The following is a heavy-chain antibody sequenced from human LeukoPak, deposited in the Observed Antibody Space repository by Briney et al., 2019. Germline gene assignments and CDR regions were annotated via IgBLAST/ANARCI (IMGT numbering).Heavy chain of an antibody. Sequence: GGSLRLSCAASGFTFSSYSMNWVRQAPGKGLEWVSSISSSSSYIYYADPVKGRFTISRDNAKNSLYLQMNSLRAEDTAVYYCARDRYSSSWYLFDYWGQGTLVTVSS. V-gene: IGHV3-21*01. CDR1: GFTFSSYS. CDR2: ISSSSSYI. CDR3: ARDRYSSSWYLFDY. D-gene: IGHD6-13*01. J-gene: IGHJ4*02.